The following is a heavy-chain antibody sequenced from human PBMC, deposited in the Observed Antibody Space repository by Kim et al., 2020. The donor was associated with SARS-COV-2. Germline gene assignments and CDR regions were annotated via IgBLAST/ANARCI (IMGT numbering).Heavy chain of an antibody. CDR3: ASGHITPYYYYGMDV. D-gene: IGHD3-3*01. CDR2: INPNSGGT. V-gene: IGHV1-2*02. J-gene: IGHJ6*02. Sequence: ASVKVSCKASGYTFTGHYMHWVRQAPGQGLEWMGWINPNSGGTNYAQKFQGRVTMTRDTSISTAYMELSRLRSDDTAVYYCASGHITPYYYYGMDVWGQGTTVTVSS. CDR1: GYTFTGHY.